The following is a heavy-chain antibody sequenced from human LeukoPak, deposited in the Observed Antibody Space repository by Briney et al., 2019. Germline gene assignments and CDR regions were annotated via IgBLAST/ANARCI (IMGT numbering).Heavy chain of an antibody. Sequence: ASVNVSCKASGDTFTSYDINWVRQATGQGLEWMGWMKPNRGNTGYAQKFQGRVTTTRNTSIRTACIELSSIRSEDTALYYCARASDGAIVVWGKGTTVTVSS. J-gene: IGHJ6*04. V-gene: IGHV1-8*03. CDR3: ARASDGAIVV. CDR2: MKPNRGNT. CDR1: GDTFTSYD. D-gene: IGHD4/OR15-4a*01.